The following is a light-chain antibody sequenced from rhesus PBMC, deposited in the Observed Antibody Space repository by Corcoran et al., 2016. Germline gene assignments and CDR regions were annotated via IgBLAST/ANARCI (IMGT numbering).Light chain of an antibody. J-gene: IGKJ2*01. CDR2: KAS. CDR1: ENVNNY. Sequence: DIQMTQSPSSLSASVGDRVTITCRASENVNNYLNWYQQKPGKAPKPLIYKASTLQSGVPSRFSGSGSGTDYTFTISSLQPEDVATYYCQHGYGTPYSFGQGTKVEIK. CDR3: QHGYGTPYS. V-gene: IGKV1-74*01.